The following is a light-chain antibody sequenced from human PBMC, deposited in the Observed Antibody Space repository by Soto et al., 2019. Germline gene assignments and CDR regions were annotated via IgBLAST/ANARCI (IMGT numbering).Light chain of an antibody. Sequence: QSALTQPASVSGSPGQSITISCTGTSSDVGAYSYVSWYQQHPGKAPKLIIYDVSNRPSGVSNRFSGSKSGNTASLTISGLQAEDEADYYCSSYTSSITLVFGGWTKLTVL. J-gene: IGLJ2*01. V-gene: IGLV2-14*01. CDR3: SSYTSSITLV. CDR1: SSDVGAYSY. CDR2: DVS.